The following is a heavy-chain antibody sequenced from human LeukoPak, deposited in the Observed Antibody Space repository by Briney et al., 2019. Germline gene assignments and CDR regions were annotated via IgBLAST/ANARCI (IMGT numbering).Heavy chain of an antibody. Sequence: ASVKVSCKASGYTFTSYDIIWVRQATGQGLEWMGWMNPNTGYTGYAHQLQGRITMTRNTAISTAYMDLSSLNSQDTAVYYCARSSAWAHFDNWGQGTLVSVSS. CDR3: ARSSAWAHFDN. J-gene: IGHJ4*02. CDR2: MNPNTGYT. V-gene: IGHV1-8*01. CDR1: GYTFTSYD. D-gene: IGHD2-15*01.